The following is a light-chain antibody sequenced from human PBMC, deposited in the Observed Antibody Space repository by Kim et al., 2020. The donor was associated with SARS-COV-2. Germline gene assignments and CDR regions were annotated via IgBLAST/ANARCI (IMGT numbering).Light chain of an antibody. CDR1: SANSGSNY. Sequence: GQRGTIASSGSSANSGSNYVYWYQQLPGTAPKLLIYRNNQRPSGVPDRFSGSKSGTSASLAISGLRSEDEADYYCAAWDDSLSGWVFGGGTKLTVL. CDR3: AAWDDSLSGWV. J-gene: IGLJ3*02. CDR2: RNN. V-gene: IGLV1-47*01.